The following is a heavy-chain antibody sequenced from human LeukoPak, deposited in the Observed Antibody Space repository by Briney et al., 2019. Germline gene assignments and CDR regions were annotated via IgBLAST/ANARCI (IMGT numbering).Heavy chain of an antibody. J-gene: IGHJ4*02. CDR2: ISYDGSNK. V-gene: IGHV3-30*18. D-gene: IGHD6-19*01. CDR3: AKAGIAVAGLFDY. CDR1: GFTFSSYG. Sequence: GGSLGLSCAASGFTFSSYGMHWVRQAPGKGLEWVAVISYDGSNKYYADSVKGRFTISRDNSKNTLYLQMNSLRAEDTAVYYCAKAGIAVAGLFDYWGQGTLVTVSS.